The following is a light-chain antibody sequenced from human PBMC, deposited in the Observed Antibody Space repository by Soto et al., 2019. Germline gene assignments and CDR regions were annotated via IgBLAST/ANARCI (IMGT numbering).Light chain of an antibody. CDR2: GAS. CDR1: QSVSNN. Sequence: EIVMTQSPVTLSVSPGERATLSCRASQSVSNNLAWYQQKPGQAPRLLIYGASTGATGIPARFSGSGSGTEFTLTISSLQSEDFAVYYCQQYNNWPLTFGGGTKVEI. CDR3: QQYNNWPLT. J-gene: IGKJ4*01. V-gene: IGKV3-15*01.